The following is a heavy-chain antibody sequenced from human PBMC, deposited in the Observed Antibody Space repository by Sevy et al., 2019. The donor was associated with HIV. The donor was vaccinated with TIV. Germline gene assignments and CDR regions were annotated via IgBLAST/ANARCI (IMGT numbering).Heavy chain of an antibody. CDR3: VRQRGDTVVLPDVLPDYGMDV. V-gene: IGHV3-74*01. CDR1: GLAFSSYW. J-gene: IGHJ6*02. D-gene: IGHD2-2*01. Sequence: GGSLRLSCAASGLAFSSYWMHWVCQAPGKGLVWVSRINGDGSSTSYADSVKGRFTISRDNAKNTLYLQMNSLRAEDTAVYYCVRQRGDTVVLPDVLPDYGMDVWGQGTTVTVSS. CDR2: INGDGSST.